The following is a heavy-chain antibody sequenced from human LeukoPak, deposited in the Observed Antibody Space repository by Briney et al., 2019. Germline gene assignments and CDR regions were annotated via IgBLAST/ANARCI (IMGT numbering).Heavy chain of an antibody. CDR1: GYTFTSYG. J-gene: IGHJ5*02. CDR2: ISAYNGNT. Sequence: ASVKVSCKASGYTFTSYGISWVRQAPGQGLEWMGWISAYNGNTNYAQKLQGRVTMTTDTSTSTAYMELRSLRSDDTAVYYCARDSSSCWYSWFDPWGQGTLVTVSS. V-gene: IGHV1-18*01. D-gene: IGHD6-13*01. CDR3: ARDSSSCWYSWFDP.